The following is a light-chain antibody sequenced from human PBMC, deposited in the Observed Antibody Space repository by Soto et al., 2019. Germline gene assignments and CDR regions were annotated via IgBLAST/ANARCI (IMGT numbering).Light chain of an antibody. J-gene: IGKJ1*01. Sequence: DSQMTQSPSTVSASIGDRVTITCRASQSITSVAWYQQRPGKAPSLVIYDASSLNSGVPSKFSGSASGTEFALTINSLQPEDFATYYCQQYNSYPGTFGLGTKVDIK. CDR2: DAS. CDR1: QSITS. V-gene: IGKV1-5*01. CDR3: QQYNSYPGT.